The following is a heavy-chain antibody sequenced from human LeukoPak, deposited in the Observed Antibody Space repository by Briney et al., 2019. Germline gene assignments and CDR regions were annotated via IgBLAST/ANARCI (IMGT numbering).Heavy chain of an antibody. Sequence: GGSLRLSCDASGFIFSDYYMSWVRQAPGKGLEWISYISNPSSTRYYADSVKGRFTISRDNAKNSRYLQMNSQRAEDTAVYYCAKDWAYSGSYYYFDYWGQGTLVTVSS. CDR3: AKDWAYSGSYYYFDY. V-gene: IGHV3-11*04. J-gene: IGHJ4*02. CDR2: ISNPSSTR. CDR1: GFIFSDYY. D-gene: IGHD1-26*01.